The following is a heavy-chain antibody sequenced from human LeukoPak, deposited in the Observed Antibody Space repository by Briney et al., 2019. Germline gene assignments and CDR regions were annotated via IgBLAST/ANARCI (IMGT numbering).Heavy chain of an antibody. Sequence: ASVKVSCKASGYTFTGYYMHWVRQAPGQGLEWMGRINPNSGGTNYGRVTMTRDTSISTAYMELSRLRSDDTAVYYCARERVRGGIAAVPQRFDPWGQGTLVTVSS. J-gene: IGHJ5*02. CDR3: ARERVRGGIAAVPQRFDP. V-gene: IGHV1-2*06. D-gene: IGHD6-13*01. CDR1: GYTFTGYY. CDR2: INPNSGGT.